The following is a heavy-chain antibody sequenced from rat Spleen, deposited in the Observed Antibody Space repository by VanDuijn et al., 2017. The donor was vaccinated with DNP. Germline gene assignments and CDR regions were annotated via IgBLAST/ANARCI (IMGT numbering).Heavy chain of an antibody. D-gene: IGHD1-2*01. CDR3: SREEPRVLYYFSNLFDY. V-gene: IGHV2S12*01. CDR1: GFSLTTYG. J-gene: IGHJ2*01. Sequence: QVQLIESGPGLVQPSQTLSLTCTVSGFSLTTYGVTWVRQPPGKGLEWIAAVSSGGNTYFNSALKSRLSISRDTSKSQVFLEMNSLQTEDTAIYFCSREEPRVLYYFSNLFDYWGQGVMVTVSS. CDR2: VSSGGNT.